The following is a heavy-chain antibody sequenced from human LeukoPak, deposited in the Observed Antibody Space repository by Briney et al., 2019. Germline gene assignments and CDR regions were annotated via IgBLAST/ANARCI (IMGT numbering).Heavy chain of an antibody. CDR2: MSSSSSTI. V-gene: IGHV3-48*04. D-gene: IGHD3-3*01. Sequence: PGGSLRLSCAASGFTFSSYSMNWVRQAPGKGLEWVSYMSSSSSTIYYADSVKGRFTISRDNAKNSLYLQMNSLRAEDTAVYYCAREGDFWSGYYTGIFDYWGQGTLVTVSS. CDR3: AREGDFWSGYYTGIFDY. CDR1: GFTFSSYS. J-gene: IGHJ4*02.